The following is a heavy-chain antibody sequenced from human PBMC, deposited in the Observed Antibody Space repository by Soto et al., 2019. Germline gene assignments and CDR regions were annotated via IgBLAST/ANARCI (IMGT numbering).Heavy chain of an antibody. J-gene: IGHJ4*02. CDR3: ARDSYRGDVVLAPAPYGNDY. D-gene: IGHD2-2*01. CDR1: EFTFKSYG. CDR2: ISFDGNRK. Sequence: GGSLRLSCAASEFTFKSYGMHWVRQAPGKGLAWVAVISFDGNRKHYADSVRGRFTISRDNSKNTLYLQMNSLRTEDTAIYYCARDSYRGDVVLAPAPYGNDYWGRGTLVTVSS. V-gene: IGHV3-30*03.